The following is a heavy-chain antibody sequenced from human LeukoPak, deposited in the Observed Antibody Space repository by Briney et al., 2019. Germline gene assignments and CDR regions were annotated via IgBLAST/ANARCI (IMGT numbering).Heavy chain of an antibody. CDR2: ISYDGSNK. Sequence: GRSLRLSCAASGFTFGSYVHWVRQVPGKGLEWVAVISYDGSNKYYADSVKGRFTISRDNSKNTLYLQMNSLRAEDTAVYYCARRQRLLWFGELLRDDYYGMDVWGKGTTVTVSS. J-gene: IGHJ6*04. CDR3: ARRQRLLWFGELLRDDYYGMDV. D-gene: IGHD3-10*01. CDR1: GFTFGSY. V-gene: IGHV3-30*04.